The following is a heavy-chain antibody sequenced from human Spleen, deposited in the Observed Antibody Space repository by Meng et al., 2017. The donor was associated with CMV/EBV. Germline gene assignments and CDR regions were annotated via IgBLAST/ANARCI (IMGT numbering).Heavy chain of an antibody. Sequence: GGSLRLSCAASEFSFTSYDMNWVRQAPGKGLEWVSYISRSSSTIYYADSVKGRFTISRDNAKNSLYLQMNSLRAEDTAVYYCARGSWYCSGIACSSTYYFDSWGQGTLVTVSS. CDR1: EFSFTSYD. CDR2: ISRSSSTI. J-gene: IGHJ4*02. V-gene: IGHV3-48*03. D-gene: IGHD2-15*01. CDR3: ARGSWYCSGIACSSTYYFDS.